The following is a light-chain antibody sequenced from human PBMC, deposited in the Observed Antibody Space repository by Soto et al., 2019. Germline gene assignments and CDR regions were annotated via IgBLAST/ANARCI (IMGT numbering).Light chain of an antibody. CDR2: DVS. Sequence: QSALTQPASVSGSPGQSIAISCTGTSSDVGGYNSASWYQQHPGKAPKLLIYDVSNRPSGVPNRFSGSKSGNTASLTISGLQAEDEADYYCSSYSTGGSYVFGTGTKVTVL. J-gene: IGLJ1*01. V-gene: IGLV2-14*03. CDR3: SSYSTGGSYV. CDR1: SSDVGGYNS.